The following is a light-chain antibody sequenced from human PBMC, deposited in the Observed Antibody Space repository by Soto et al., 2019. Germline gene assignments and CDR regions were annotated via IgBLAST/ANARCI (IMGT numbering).Light chain of an antibody. CDR3: AAWDDSLSGGV. CDR2: RNN. CDR1: SSNIGSNY. Sequence: QPVLTQPPSASGTPGQRVTISCSGSSSNIGSNYVSWYQQLPGTAPKLLIYRNNQRPSGLPDRFSGSKSGTPASLAISGLRSEDEAHYYCAAWDDSLSGGVFGGGTKLTVL. J-gene: IGLJ2*01. V-gene: IGLV1-47*01.